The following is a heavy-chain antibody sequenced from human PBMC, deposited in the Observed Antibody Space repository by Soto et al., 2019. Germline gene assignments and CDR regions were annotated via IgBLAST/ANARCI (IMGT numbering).Heavy chain of an antibody. D-gene: IGHD3-10*01. J-gene: IGHJ5*02. V-gene: IGHV4-39*01. CDR1: GGSISTSGNY. Sequence: QLHLQESGPGRVKPSETLSLMCSVSGGSISTSGNYWGWVRQAPEKGLEWIGSISCGGTTNYNPSLKRRVTISVDTSKNQFSLKLTSVTAADTAVYYCARLPLVRGLPAWGQGTLVTVSS. CDR2: ISCGGTT. CDR3: ARLPLVRGLPA.